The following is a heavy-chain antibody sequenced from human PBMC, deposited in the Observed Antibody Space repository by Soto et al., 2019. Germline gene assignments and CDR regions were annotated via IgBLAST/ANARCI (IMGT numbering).Heavy chain of an antibody. V-gene: IGHV1-46*01. CDR1: GYTFTSHH. CDR2: INPSAATT. D-gene: IGHD1-26*01. J-gene: IGHJ3*02. CDR3: ASGGLVGAPKGNAFNI. Sequence: QVQLVQSGAEVKEPGASVKVSCKASGYTFTSHHFHWLLQAPGQGLEWTGTINPSAATTTYAQRFQGRVTMTRDTSTSTGDLELSSLASEDTAVYFGASGGLVGAPKGNAFNIWGQGTMVTVSS.